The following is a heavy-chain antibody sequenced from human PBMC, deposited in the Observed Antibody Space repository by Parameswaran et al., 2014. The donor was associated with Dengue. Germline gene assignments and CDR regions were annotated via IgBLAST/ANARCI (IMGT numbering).Heavy chain of an antibody. D-gene: IGHD2-21*01. J-gene: IGHJ3*02. CDR3: ARDFVSWGGGQNDALDI. CDR2: IGSDGSGT. V-gene: IGHV3-74*01. Sequence: WIRQPPGKGLLWVSRIGSDGSGTLYADSVKGRFTVSRDNAKNTLYLQMNSLRDEDTAVYYCARDFVSWGGGQNDALDIWGQGTMVTVSS.